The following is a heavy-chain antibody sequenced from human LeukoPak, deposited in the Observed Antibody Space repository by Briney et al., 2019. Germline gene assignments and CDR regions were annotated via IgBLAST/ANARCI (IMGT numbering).Heavy chain of an antibody. CDR2: INHSGST. Sequence: PSETLSLTCAVYGGSFSGYYWSWIRQPPGKGLEWIGEINHSGSTNYNPSLKSRVTISVDTSKNQFSLKLSSVTAADTAVYYCARESALKDAFDIWGQGTMVTVSS. J-gene: IGHJ3*02. V-gene: IGHV4-34*01. D-gene: IGHD3-3*02. CDR1: GGSFSGYY. CDR3: ARESALKDAFDI.